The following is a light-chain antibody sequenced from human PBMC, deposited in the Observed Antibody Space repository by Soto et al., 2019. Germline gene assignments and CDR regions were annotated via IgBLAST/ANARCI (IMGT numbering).Light chain of an antibody. CDR2: DVS. CDR3: SAYTSSSTLV. Sequence: QSALTQPASVSGSPGQSITISCTGTSSDVGGYNYVSWYQQHPAKAPNLMIYDVSNRPSGVSNRFSGSKSGDTASLTISGLQAEDEADYSCSAYTSSSTLVFGGGTKLTVL. CDR1: SSDVGGYNY. V-gene: IGLV2-14*01. J-gene: IGLJ2*01.